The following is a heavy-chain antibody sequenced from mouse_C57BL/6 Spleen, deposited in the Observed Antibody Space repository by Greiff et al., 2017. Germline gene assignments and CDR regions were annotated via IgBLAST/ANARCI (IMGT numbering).Heavy chain of an antibody. Sequence: VQGVESGPGLVQPSQSLSITCTVSGFSLTSYGVHWVRQSPGKGLEWLGVIWSGGSTDYNAAFISRLSISKDNSKSQVFFKMNSLQADDTAIYYCARNDYYGSSLAWFAYWGQGTLVTVSA. CDR3: ARNDYYGSSLAWFAY. J-gene: IGHJ3*01. CDR1: GFSLTSYG. V-gene: IGHV2-2*01. D-gene: IGHD1-1*01. CDR2: IWSGGST.